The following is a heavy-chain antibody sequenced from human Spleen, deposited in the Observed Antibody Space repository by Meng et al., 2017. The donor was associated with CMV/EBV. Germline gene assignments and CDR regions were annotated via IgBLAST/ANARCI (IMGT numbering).Heavy chain of an antibody. CDR3: ARGIVVVPAAP. Sequence: ASVKVSCKASGYTFSSYGISWVRQAPGQGLEWVGWISAYNGNTKYAQKLQGRLTMTLDTPTRTAYMELRSLRSDDTAVYYCARGIVVVPAAPWGQGTLVTVSS. CDR1: GYTFSSYG. D-gene: IGHD2-2*01. CDR2: ISAYNGNT. V-gene: IGHV1-18*01. J-gene: IGHJ5*02.